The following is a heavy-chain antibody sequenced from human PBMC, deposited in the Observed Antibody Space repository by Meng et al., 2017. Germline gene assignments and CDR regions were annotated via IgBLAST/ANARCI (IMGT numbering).Heavy chain of an antibody. CDR2: ISYDGSNK. J-gene: IGHJ3*02. CDR3: ARDWRGIAAAGSSDAFDI. Sequence: GESLKISCAASGFTFRSYAMHWVRQAPGKGLEWVAVISYDGSNKYYADSVKGRFTISRDNSKNTLYLQMNSLRAEDTAVYYCARDWRGIAAAGSSDAFDIWGQGTMVTVSS. CDR1: GFTFRSYA. D-gene: IGHD6-13*01. V-gene: IGHV3-30*04.